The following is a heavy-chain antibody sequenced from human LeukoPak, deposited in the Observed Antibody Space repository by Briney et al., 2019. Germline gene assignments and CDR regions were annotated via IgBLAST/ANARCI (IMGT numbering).Heavy chain of an antibody. CDR2: ISSSGSTI. CDR1: GFTFSSYE. V-gene: IGHV3-48*03. Sequence: GGSLRLSCAASGFTFSSYEMNWVRQAPGKGLEWVSYISSSGSTIYYADSVKGRFTISRDNAKNSLYLQMNCLRAEDTAVYYCASKRGFLEWLYDYWGQGTLVTVSS. D-gene: IGHD3-3*01. CDR3: ASKRGFLEWLYDY. J-gene: IGHJ4*02.